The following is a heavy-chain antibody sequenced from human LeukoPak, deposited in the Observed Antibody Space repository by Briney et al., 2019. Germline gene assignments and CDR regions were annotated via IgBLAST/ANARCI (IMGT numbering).Heavy chain of an antibody. CDR3: ARATASNWFDP. CDR1: GFTLSSYW. V-gene: IGHV3-7*01. D-gene: IGHD2-21*01. J-gene: IGHJ5*02. CDR2: IKEDGSEK. Sequence: GGSLRLSCAASGFTLSSYWMSWVRQAPGKGLEWVANIKEDGSEKYYVDSLKGRFTISRDNAKNSLYLQMNSLRAEDTAVYYCARATASNWFDPWGQGTLVTVSS.